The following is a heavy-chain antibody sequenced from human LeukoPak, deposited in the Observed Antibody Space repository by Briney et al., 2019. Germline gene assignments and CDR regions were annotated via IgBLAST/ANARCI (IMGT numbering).Heavy chain of an antibody. J-gene: IGHJ3*02. V-gene: IGHV3-23*01. CDR2: ISGSGDNT. D-gene: IGHD3-22*01. CDR1: EFTFSNFA. CDR3: AKDLLQTFFFGSSGYYSDAFGM. Sequence: GGSLRLSCAASEFTFSNFAMSWVRQAPGKGLEWVSTISGSGDNTYYADSVKGRSTISRDNSKNTLSLHMNTLRAEDTAVYYRAKDLLQTFFFGSSGYYSDAFGMWGQGTMVTVSP.